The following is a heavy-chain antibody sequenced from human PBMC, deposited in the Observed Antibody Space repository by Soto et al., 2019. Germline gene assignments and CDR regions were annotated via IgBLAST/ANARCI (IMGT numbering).Heavy chain of an antibody. Sequence: SETLSLTCAVYGGSFSGYYWSWIRQPPGKGLEWIGEINHSGSTNYNPSLKSRVTISVDTSKNQFSLKLSSVTAADTAVYYCARNPRGSYSSGWYGYWGQGTLVTVSS. J-gene: IGHJ4*02. CDR1: GGSFSGYY. D-gene: IGHD6-19*01. V-gene: IGHV4-34*01. CDR3: ARNPRGSYSSGWYGY. CDR2: INHSGST.